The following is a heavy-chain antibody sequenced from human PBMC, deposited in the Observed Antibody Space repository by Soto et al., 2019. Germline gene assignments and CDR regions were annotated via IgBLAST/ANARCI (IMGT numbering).Heavy chain of an antibody. D-gene: IGHD3-22*01. CDR3: ARQCSDRSGYNGGYNNY. CDR2: ISPSGGTT. Sequence: QMQLVQSGAEVKKPGASVKVSCKASGYTFTTYYIQWVRQAPGQGLEWMGVISPSGGTTTYAQKFKGRVTMTRDTSTSTVHMELSRLRSEDTAVYYCARQCSDRSGYNGGYNNYWGQGTLVTVSS. V-gene: IGHV1-46*01. J-gene: IGHJ4*02. CDR1: GYTFTTYY.